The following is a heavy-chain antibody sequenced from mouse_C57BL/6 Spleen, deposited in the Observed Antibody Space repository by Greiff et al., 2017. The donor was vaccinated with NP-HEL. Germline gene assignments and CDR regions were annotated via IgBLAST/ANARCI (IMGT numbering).Heavy chain of an antibody. CDR2: IDPSDSYT. D-gene: IGHD2-12*01. CDR1: GYTFTSYW. Sequence: QVQLKQSGAELVMPGASVKLSCKASGYTFTSYWMHWVKQRPGQGLEWIGEIDPSDSYTNYNQKFKGKSTLTVDKSSSTAYMQLSSLTSEDSAVYYCARLRRGAMDYWGQGTSVTVSS. V-gene: IGHV1-69*01. CDR3: ARLRRGAMDY. J-gene: IGHJ4*01.